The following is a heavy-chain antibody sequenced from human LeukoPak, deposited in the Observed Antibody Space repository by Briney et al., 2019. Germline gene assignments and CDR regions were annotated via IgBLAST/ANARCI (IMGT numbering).Heavy chain of an antibody. V-gene: IGHV3-49*04. J-gene: IGHJ4*02. Sequence: GGSLRLSCTASGFTFGDYAMSWVRQAPGKGLEWVGFIRSKVYGGTTEYAASVKGRFTISRDGSKSIAYLQMKSLKIEDTAVYYCTRDVDGLGFDYRGQGTLVTVSS. CDR1: GFTFGDYA. CDR3: TRDVDGLGFDY. D-gene: IGHD6-19*01. CDR2: IRSKVYGGTT.